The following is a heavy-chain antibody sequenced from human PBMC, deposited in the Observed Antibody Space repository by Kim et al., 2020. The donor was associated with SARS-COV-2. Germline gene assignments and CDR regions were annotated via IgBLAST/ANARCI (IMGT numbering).Heavy chain of an antibody. CDR2: IRNKANSYTT. CDR3: ARDLMVPHKHFDY. J-gene: IGHJ4*02. CDR1: GFTFSDHY. V-gene: IGHV3-72*01. Sequence: GGSLRLSCAASGFTFSDHYMDWIRQAPGKGLEWVGRIRNKANSYTTEYAASVRGRFTISRDDSESSLYLQMNSLKTEDTAVYYCARDLMVPHKHFDYGGQGTLVTVSS. D-gene: IGHD3-10*01.